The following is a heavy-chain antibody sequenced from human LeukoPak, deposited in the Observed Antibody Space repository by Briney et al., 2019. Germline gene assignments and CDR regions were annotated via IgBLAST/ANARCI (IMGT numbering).Heavy chain of an antibody. J-gene: IGHJ4*02. V-gene: IGHV3-23*01. CDR3: ANWYYDFWSGYPTPND. CDR2: ISGSGGST. Sequence: GGSLRLSCAASGFTFSSYAMSWVRQAPGKGLEWVSAISGSGGSTYYADSVKGRFTISRDNSKNTLYLQMNSLRAEDTAVYYCANWYYDFWSGYPTPNDWGQGTLVTVSS. D-gene: IGHD3-3*01. CDR1: GFTFSSYA.